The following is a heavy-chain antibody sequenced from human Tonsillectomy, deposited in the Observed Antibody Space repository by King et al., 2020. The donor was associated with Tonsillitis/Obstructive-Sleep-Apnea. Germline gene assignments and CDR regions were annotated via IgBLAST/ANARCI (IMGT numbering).Heavy chain of an antibody. CDR2: IIPIFGTA. Sequence: QLVQSGAEVKKPGSSVKVSCQASGGTFSSYAISWVRQAPGQGLEWMGGIIPIFGTANYAQKFQGRVTITADESTSTAYMELSSLRSEDTAVYYCARDYQRGTGPGDAFDIWGQGTMVTVSS. D-gene: IGHD1-1*01. CDR3: ARDYQRGTGPGDAFDI. J-gene: IGHJ3*02. V-gene: IGHV1-69*01. CDR1: GGTFSSYA.